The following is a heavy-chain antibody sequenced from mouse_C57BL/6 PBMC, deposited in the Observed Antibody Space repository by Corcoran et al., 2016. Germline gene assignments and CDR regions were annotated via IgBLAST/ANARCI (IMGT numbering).Heavy chain of an antibody. CDR3: ARSSSYAMDY. D-gene: IGHD1-1*01. CDR1: GYTFTTYG. V-gene: IGHV9-3*01. J-gene: IGHJ4*01. CDR2: INTYSGVP. Sequence: QIQLVQSGPELKKPGETVKISCKASGYTFTTYGMSWVKQAPGKGLKWMGWINTYSGVPTYADDFKGRFAFSLETSTSTVYLQINNLKNEDTATYFCARSSSYAMDYWGQGTSVTVSS.